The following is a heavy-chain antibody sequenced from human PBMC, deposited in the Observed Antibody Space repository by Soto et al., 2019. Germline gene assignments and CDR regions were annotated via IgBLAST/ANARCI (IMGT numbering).Heavy chain of an antibody. J-gene: IGHJ4*02. CDR1: GYTFNNYA. V-gene: IGHV1-18*01. CDR3: AREASPGRAPATYSSLDY. Sequence: QVQLVQSGAEVKKPGASVKVSCKTSGYTFNNYAITWVRQAPGQGLEWMGGISGYNGDTNYAQKLQGRVTMTTDTSTSTAHRELRSLRSDDAAVYYCAREASPGRAPATYSSLDYWGQGPLVTVSS. D-gene: IGHD6-13*01. CDR2: ISGYNGDT.